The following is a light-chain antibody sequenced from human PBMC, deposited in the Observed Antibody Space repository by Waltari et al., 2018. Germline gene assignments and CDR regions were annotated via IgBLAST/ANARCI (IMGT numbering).Light chain of an antibody. CDR2: AAS. Sequence: DILMTQSPSSVSASVGDRVTITCRASQDVRSWLAWYQQEPGKAPILLIYAASSLQSGVPSRFSGSGSGTHFTLTISSLQPEDFATYYCQQGEASPYTFGQGTKLEIK. V-gene: IGKV1-12*01. J-gene: IGKJ2*01. CDR1: QDVRSW. CDR3: QQGEASPYT.